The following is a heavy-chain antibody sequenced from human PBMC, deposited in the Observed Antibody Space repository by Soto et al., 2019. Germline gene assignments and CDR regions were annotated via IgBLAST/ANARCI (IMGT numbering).Heavy chain of an antibody. J-gene: IGHJ4*02. V-gene: IGHV3-30*18. CDR3: AKHLSGYDFGLRSQPDY. Sequence: GGSLRLSCAASGFTFSSYGMHWVRQAPGKGLEWVAVISYDGSNKYYADSVKGRFTISRDNSKNTLYLQMNSLRAEDTAVYYCAKHLSGYDFGLRSQPDYWGQGTLVTVSS. CDR1: GFTFSSYG. CDR2: ISYDGSNK. D-gene: IGHD5-12*01.